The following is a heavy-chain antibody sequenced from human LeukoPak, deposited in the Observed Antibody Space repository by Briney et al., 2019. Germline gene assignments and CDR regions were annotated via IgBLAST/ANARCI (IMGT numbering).Heavy chain of an antibody. D-gene: IGHD3-10*01. CDR2: ISHRGSA. CDR1: GESFSGHY. V-gene: IGHV4-34*01. Sequence: SETLSLTCAVYGESFSGHYWTWIRQPPERGLDWIGEISHRGSATSNPSLNNRVSISVDTSKNQFSLQLTSVTAADTAVYYCARARYGSGSFDSWGQGTLVTVSS. J-gene: IGHJ4*02. CDR3: ARARYGSGSFDS.